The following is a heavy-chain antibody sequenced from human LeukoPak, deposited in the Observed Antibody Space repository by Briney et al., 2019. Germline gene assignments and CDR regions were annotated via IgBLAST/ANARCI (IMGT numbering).Heavy chain of an antibody. CDR2: ISSSSSTI. CDR3: ASSSHWRFDY. CDR1: GFTFSSYS. Sequence: GGSLRLSCAASGFTFSSYSMNWVRQAPGKGLEWVSYISSSSSTIYYADSVKGRFTISRDNAKNSLYLQMNSLRAEDTAVYYCASSSHWRFDYWGQGTLVTVSS. J-gene: IGHJ4*02. D-gene: IGHD1-1*01. V-gene: IGHV3-48*01.